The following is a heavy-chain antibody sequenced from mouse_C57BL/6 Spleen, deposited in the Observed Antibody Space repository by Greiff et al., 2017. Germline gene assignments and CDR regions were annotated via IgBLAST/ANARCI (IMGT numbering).Heavy chain of an antibody. Sequence: QVQLQQPGAELVRPGSSVKLSCKASGYTFTSYWMHWVKQRPIQGLEWIANIDPSDSETHYNQKFKDKATLTVDKSSSTAYMQLSSLTSEDSAVYYCAGGGYYGSSGYWGQGTTLTVSS. J-gene: IGHJ2*01. V-gene: IGHV1-52*01. CDR3: AGGGYYGSSGY. CDR2: IDPSDSET. CDR1: GYTFTSYW. D-gene: IGHD1-1*01.